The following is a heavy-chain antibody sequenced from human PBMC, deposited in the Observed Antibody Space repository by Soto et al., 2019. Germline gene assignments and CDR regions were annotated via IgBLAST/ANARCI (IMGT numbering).Heavy chain of an antibody. CDR2: IYYSGST. V-gene: IGHV4-59*01. CDR3: ARRRGNTAMVLFDY. CDR1: GGSISSYY. D-gene: IGHD5-18*01. Sequence: SETLSLTCTVSGGSISSYYWSWIRQLPGKGLEWIGYIYYSGSTNYNPSLKSRVTISVDTSKNQFSLKLSSVTAADTAVYYCARRRGNTAMVLFDYWGQGTRVTVSS. J-gene: IGHJ4*02.